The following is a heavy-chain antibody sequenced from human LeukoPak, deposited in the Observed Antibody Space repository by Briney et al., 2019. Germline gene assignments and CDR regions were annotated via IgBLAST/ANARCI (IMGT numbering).Heavy chain of an antibody. CDR2: INPNSGGT. J-gene: IGHJ5*02. CDR1: GYTFTGYY. Sequence: ASVKVSCKASGYTFTGYYMHWVRQAPGQGLEWMGWINPNSGGTNYAQKFQGRVTMTRDTSISTAYMELSRLRYDDTAVYYCAREHYYDSSGYSNWFDPWGQGTLFTVSS. D-gene: IGHD3-22*01. CDR3: AREHYYDSSGYSNWFDP. V-gene: IGHV1-2*02.